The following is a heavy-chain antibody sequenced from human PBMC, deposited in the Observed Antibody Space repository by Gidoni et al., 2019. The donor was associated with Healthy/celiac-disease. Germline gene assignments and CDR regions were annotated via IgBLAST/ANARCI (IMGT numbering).Heavy chain of an antibody. J-gene: IGHJ4*02. CDR3: ARDGPYCSGGSCYSFDY. D-gene: IGHD2-15*01. CDR1: GFPFSSYR. CDR2: ISSSSSYI. Sequence: EVQLVESGGGLVKPGGSLRLPCAASGFPFSSYRMNWVRQAPGKGLEWVSSISSSSSYISYADSVKGLVTISRDSAKNSLYLQMNSLRAEDTAVYYCARDGPYCSGGSCYSFDYWGQGTLVTVSS. V-gene: IGHV3-21*01.